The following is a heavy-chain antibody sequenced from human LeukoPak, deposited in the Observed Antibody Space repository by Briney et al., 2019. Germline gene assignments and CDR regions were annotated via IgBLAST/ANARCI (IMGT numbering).Heavy chain of an antibody. D-gene: IGHD6-13*01. Sequence: PGGSLRLSCAASGFTFSSYSMNWVRQAPGKGLEWVSSISSSSSYIYYADSVKGRFTISRDNAKNSLYLQMNSLRAEDTAVYYCARPLSLIAAAGTAQYDYWGQGTPVTVSS. V-gene: IGHV3-21*01. J-gene: IGHJ4*02. CDR3: ARPLSLIAAAGTAQYDY. CDR2: ISSSSSYI. CDR1: GFTFSSYS.